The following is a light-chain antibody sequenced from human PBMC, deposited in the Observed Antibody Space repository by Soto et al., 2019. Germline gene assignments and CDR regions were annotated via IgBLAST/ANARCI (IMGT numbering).Light chain of an antibody. J-gene: IGKJ1*01. Sequence: ETVLTQSPGTLSLSPGERATLSCRASQTIRSNYLAWYRQTPGQAPRLLIYGASNRATGIADRFSGSGSGTAFTLIISRLEPEDFALYYCQQSGSSPWTFGQGTTVEIK. CDR1: QTIRSNY. CDR3: QQSGSSPWT. V-gene: IGKV3-20*01. CDR2: GAS.